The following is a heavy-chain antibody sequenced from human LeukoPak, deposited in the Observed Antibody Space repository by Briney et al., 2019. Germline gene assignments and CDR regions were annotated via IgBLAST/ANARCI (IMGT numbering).Heavy chain of an antibody. CDR2: IYHSGST. V-gene: IGHV4-38-2*01. CDR1: GYSLSSGYH. CDR3: AGVEAWSSFSAFGYIAF. Sequence: PSETLSLTCAVSGYSLSSGYHWGWIRQPPGKGLEWIGSIYHSGSTYYNPSLRSRVTISVDTSKNQFSLKLSSVTAAGTAVYNCAGVEAWSSFSAFGYIAFWGHRALVSVSS. J-gene: IGHJ4*01. D-gene: IGHD3-3*01.